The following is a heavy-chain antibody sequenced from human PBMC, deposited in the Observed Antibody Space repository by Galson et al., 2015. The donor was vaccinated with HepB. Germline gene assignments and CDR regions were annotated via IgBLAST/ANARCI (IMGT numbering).Heavy chain of an antibody. CDR3: ATAEVGATSLDY. CDR2: IDPSDSYT. J-gene: IGHJ4*02. CDR1: GYSFTSYW. D-gene: IGHD1-26*01. V-gene: IGHV5-10-1*01. Sequence: QSGAEVKKPGESLRISCKGSGYSFTSYWISWVRQMPGKGLEWMGRIDPSDSYTNYSPSFQGHVTISADKSISTAYLQWSSLKASDTAMYYCATAEVGATSLDYWGQGTLVTVSS.